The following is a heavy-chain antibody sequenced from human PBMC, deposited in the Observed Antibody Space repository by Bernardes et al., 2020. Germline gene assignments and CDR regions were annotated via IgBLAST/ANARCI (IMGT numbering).Heavy chain of an antibody. J-gene: IGHJ3*02. CDR1: GFTSSDYY. Sequence: GSLRLSCAASGFTSSDYYMTWIRQAPGKGLEWVSYISSSGTTIYYADSVKGRFTISRDNAKNSLFLQMNSLRAEDTAVYYCAREVIYDSSGYYYEVSAFDIWGQGTMVTVSS. CDR2: ISSSGTTI. CDR3: AREVIYDSSGYYYEVSAFDI. V-gene: IGHV3-11*01. D-gene: IGHD3-22*01.